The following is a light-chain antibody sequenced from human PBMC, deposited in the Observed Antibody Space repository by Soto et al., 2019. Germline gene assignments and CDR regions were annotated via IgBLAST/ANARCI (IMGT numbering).Light chain of an antibody. CDR1: SWHSSYA. J-gene: IGLJ2*01. Sequence: QSVLTQSPSASASLGASVKLTCTLSSWHSSYAIAWHQQQPEKGPRYLMKLDSDGSHTKGDAIPDRFSGSSSGAERYLTISSLQSEDEADYYCQTWGTGIHVVFGGGTKLPVL. CDR2: LDSDGSH. V-gene: IGLV4-69*01. CDR3: QTWGTGIHVV.